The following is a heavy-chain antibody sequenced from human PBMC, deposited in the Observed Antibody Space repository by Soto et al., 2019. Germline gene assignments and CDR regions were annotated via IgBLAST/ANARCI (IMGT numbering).Heavy chain of an antibody. Sequence: ASETLSLTCTVSGGSISSGGYYWSWIRQHPGKGLEWIGYIYYCGSTYYNPSLKSRVTISVDTSKNQFSLKLSSVTAADTAVYYCAREVGSCGGDCPYYFDYWGQGTLVTVS. CDR3: AREVGSCGGDCPYYFDY. J-gene: IGHJ4*02. D-gene: IGHD2-21*02. V-gene: IGHV4-31*03. CDR1: GGSISSGGYY. CDR2: IYYCGST.